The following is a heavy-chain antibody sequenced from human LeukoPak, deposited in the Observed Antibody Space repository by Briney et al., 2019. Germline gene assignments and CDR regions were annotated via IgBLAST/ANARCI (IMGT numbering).Heavy chain of an antibody. V-gene: IGHV3-23*01. J-gene: IGHJ4*02. Sequence: GGSLRLSCAASGFTFSSYAMNWVRQAPGKGLEWVSAISGSGGNTYYADSVKGRFTISRDNSKNTPYLQMNSLRAEDTAIYYCAKPVGATSVAYWGQGTLVTVSS. D-gene: IGHD1-26*01. CDR3: AKPVGATSVAY. CDR2: ISGSGGNT. CDR1: GFTFSSYA.